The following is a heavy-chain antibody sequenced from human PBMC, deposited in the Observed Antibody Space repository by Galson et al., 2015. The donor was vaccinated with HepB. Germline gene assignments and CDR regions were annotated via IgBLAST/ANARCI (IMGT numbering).Heavy chain of an antibody. J-gene: IGHJ4*02. V-gene: IGHV3-23*01. CDR3: SKVSGGSYYFDY. D-gene: IGHD2-15*01. CDR1: GFTFSGYA. CDR2: VSETAAGT. Sequence: SLRLSCAASGFTFSGYAMGWVRQAPGKGLEWVSGVSETAAGTYYADSVRGRFSISRDNSRNTLYLQMSRLRAEDTAIYYCSKVSGGSYYFDYWGQGTLVTVSS.